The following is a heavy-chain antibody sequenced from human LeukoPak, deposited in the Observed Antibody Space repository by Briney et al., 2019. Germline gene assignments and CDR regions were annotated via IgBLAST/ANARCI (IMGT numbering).Heavy chain of an antibody. V-gene: IGHV3-7*03. J-gene: IGHJ4*02. D-gene: IGHD6-13*01. CDR2: IKNDGAVK. CDR1: GFTFSYHW. Sequence: GGSLRLSCAASGFTFSYHWMTWVRQAPGKGLEWVANIKNDGAVKNYVDSVKGRFTISRDNAKNSLHLQMNSLRAEDTALYYCAKDIFAVAGGFVDYWGQGILVTVSS. CDR3: AKDIFAVAGGFVDY.